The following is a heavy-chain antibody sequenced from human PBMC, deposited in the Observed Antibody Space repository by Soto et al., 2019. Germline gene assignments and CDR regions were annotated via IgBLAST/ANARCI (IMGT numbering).Heavy chain of an antibody. CDR3: ARLTRGVYDLDRLWEKFDY. V-gene: IGHV2-5*02. J-gene: IGHJ4*02. D-gene: IGHD5-12*01. CDR2: IYWDDDK. Sequence: QITVKESGLTLVKPTQTLTLTCTFSGFSLSTNGMGVGWIRQSPGKALEWLALIYWDDDKRYSPSLRSRLTINQDTNKTKVNLTMTNVYPVDTATYYSARLTRGVYDLDRLWEKFDYWGQGTVVTVSS. CDR1: GFSLSTNGMG.